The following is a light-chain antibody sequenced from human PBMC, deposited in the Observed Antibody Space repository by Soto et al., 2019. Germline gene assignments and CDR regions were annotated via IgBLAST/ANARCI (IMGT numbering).Light chain of an antibody. CDR1: QSVPRSY. V-gene: IGKV3-20*01. CDR3: QQYGSSIT. Sequence: EIVLTQSPGTLSLSPGERATLSCRASQSVPRSYLAWYQQKPGQAPRLLIYGTSSRATGIPDRFSGSGSGTDFTLTISRLEPEDFAVFYCQQYGSSITFGQGTRLRL. J-gene: IGKJ5*01. CDR2: GTS.